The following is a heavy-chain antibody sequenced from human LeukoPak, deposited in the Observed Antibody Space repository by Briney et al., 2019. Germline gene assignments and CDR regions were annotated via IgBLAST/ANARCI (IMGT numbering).Heavy chain of an antibody. V-gene: IGHV4-4*07. J-gene: IGHJ6*02. CDR2: IYTSGST. CDR1: GGSISSYY. Sequence: PSETLSLTCTVSGGSISSYYWSWIRQPAGKGLEWIGRIYTSGSTNYNPSLKSRVTMSVDTSKNQFSLKLSSVTAADTAVYYCARDQGIGAVAGTLASHYYYGMDVWGQGTTVTVSS. CDR3: ARDQGIGAVAGTLASHYYYGMDV. D-gene: IGHD6-19*01.